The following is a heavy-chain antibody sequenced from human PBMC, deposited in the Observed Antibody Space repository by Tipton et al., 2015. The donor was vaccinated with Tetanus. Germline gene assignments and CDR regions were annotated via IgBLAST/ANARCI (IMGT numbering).Heavy chain of an antibody. CDR1: GFTLSRYT. D-gene: IGHD3/OR15-3a*01. CDR3: ARPPPDYRRTWTTYYFDF. V-gene: IGHV3-23*01. CDR2: ISDSGDEL. J-gene: IGHJ4*02. Sequence: SLRLSCAASGFTLSRYTLNWVRQAPGKGLEWVSGISDSGDELFYADSVKGRFTVSRDNSRSTLFLQMNSLRAEDTAIYFCARPPPDYRRTWTTYYFDFWGQGTVVTVSS.